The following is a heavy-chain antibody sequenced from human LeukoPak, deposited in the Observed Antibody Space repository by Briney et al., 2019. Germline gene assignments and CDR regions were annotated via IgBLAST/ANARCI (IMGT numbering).Heavy chain of an antibody. Sequence: PGGSLRLSCEASGFTVSTNYMSWVRQAPGKGLEGVSIIYSGGSTSYADSVKGRFTISRDISKTTLFLQMSSLRAENTAVYYCARSPRIYDSSGYYLVEYFDLWGRGTLVTVSS. CDR2: IYSGGST. CDR3: ARSPRIYDSSGYYLVEYFDL. D-gene: IGHD3-22*01. CDR1: GFTVSTNY. V-gene: IGHV3-53*01. J-gene: IGHJ2*01.